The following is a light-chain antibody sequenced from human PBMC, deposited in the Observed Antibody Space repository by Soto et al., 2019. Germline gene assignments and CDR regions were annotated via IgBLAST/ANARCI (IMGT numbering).Light chain of an antibody. CDR3: QQYDNPTWT. CDR2: DAS. V-gene: IGKV1-33*01. Sequence: DIQMTQSPSSLSASVGDRVTITCQASQDISNYLNWYQQKPGKAPKLLIYDASNLETGVPSRFSGSGSGTDFTFTISSLRPEDIATYYCQQYDNPTWTFGQGTKVEIK. CDR1: QDISNY. J-gene: IGKJ1*01.